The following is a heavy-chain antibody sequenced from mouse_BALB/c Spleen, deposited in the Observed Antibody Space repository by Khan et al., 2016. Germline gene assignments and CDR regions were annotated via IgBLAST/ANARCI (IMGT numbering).Heavy chain of an antibody. V-gene: IGHV1-7*01. CDR3: AYYGSSYYAMDY. CDR2: INPSTGYT. Sequence: QVQLQQSGAELAKPGASVKMSCKASGYTFTSYWMHWVKQRPGQGLEWIGYINPSTGYTEYNQKFKDKATLTADKSSSTAYMQLSSLTSEDSAVYYCAYYGSSYYAMDYLCQGTYVTVSS. J-gene: IGHJ4*01. D-gene: IGHD1-1*01. CDR1: GYTFTSYW.